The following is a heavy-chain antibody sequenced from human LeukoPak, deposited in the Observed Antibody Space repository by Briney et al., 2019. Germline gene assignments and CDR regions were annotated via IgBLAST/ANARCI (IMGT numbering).Heavy chain of an antibody. CDR1: GFSLSTHDVG. J-gene: IGHJ4*02. V-gene: IGHV2-5*02. Sequence: SGPTLLKPTHTLTLTSTFSGFSLSTHDVGVGWIRQPPGEALEWLALIYWDDDKRYSPSQKSRLTITKDTSKNQVVLTMANMDPADTATYYCAFSKYSRSDFDSWGQGTLVTVSS. CDR2: IYWDDDK. D-gene: IGHD6-6*01. CDR3: AFSKYSRSDFDS.